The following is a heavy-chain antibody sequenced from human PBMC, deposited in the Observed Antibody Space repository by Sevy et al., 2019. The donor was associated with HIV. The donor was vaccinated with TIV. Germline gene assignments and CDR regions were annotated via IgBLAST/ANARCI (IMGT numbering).Heavy chain of an antibody. Sequence: GGSLRLSCAASGFTFSSYAMHWVRQAPGKGLEWVAVISYDGSNKYYADSVKGRFTISRDNSKNTLYLPMNSLRAEDTAVYYCARGRAWELLRGAFDIWGQGTMVTVSS. D-gene: IGHD1-26*01. CDR2: ISYDGSNK. V-gene: IGHV3-30-3*01. J-gene: IGHJ3*02. CDR3: ARGRAWELLRGAFDI. CDR1: GFTFSSYA.